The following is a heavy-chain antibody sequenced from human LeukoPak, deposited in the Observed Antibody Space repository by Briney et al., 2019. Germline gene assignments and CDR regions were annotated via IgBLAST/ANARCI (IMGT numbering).Heavy chain of an antibody. D-gene: IGHD3-22*01. V-gene: IGHV3-30-3*01. Sequence: PGGSLRLSCAASGFTFSSYAMHWIRQAPGKGLEWVAVISYDGSNKYYADSVKGRFTISRDNSKNTLYLQMNSLRAEDTAVYYCARDPNRYYYDSSGYPYFDYWGQGTLVTVSS. CDR3: ARDPNRYYYDSSGYPYFDY. CDR2: ISYDGSNK. J-gene: IGHJ4*02. CDR1: GFTFSSYA.